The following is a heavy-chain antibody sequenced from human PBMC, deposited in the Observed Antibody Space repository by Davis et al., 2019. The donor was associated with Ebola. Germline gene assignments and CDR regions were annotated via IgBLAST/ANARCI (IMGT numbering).Heavy chain of an antibody. J-gene: IGHJ6*02. Sequence: PGGSLRLSCAASGFTFSSYAMCWVRQAPGKGLEWVSGISGSGDSTYYADSVKGRFTISRDNSKNTLYLQMNSLRAEDTAVYYCAVGYCSGGSCYSTRHYGMDVWGQGTTVTVSS. V-gene: IGHV3-23*01. D-gene: IGHD2-15*01. CDR2: ISGSGDST. CDR3: AVGYCSGGSCYSTRHYGMDV. CDR1: GFTFSSYA.